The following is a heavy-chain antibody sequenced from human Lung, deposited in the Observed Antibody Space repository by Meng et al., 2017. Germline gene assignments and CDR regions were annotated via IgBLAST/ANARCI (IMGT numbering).Heavy chain of an antibody. CDR2: IFHSGST. V-gene: IGHV4-4*03. CDR1: GGSITSSTW. J-gene: IGHJ4*02. D-gene: IGHD1-26*01. CDR3: ARFDISSSGRGDY. Sequence: QVQLQASGPGLVKPPGTPSLTCAVSGGSITSSTWWSWVRQTPGKGLEWFGEIFHSGSTNYNPPLESRVTISVDKSKNQFSLKVYSVTAADTATYYCARFDISSSGRGDYWGQGILVTVSS.